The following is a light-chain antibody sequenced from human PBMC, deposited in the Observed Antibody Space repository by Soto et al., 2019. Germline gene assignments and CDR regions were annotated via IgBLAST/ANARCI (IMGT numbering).Light chain of an antibody. V-gene: IGKV1-8*01. Sequence: ALRMTQSPSSLSASIGDRVTITCRASHVVSNYLAWYQQKPGKAPKALIDAASFLPSGVPSRFSGSGSGTDFSLTISFLQSEDFATYYCQHYYSYPYTFGQGTTLQMK. CDR1: HVVSNY. CDR3: QHYYSYPYT. J-gene: IGKJ2*01. CDR2: AAS.